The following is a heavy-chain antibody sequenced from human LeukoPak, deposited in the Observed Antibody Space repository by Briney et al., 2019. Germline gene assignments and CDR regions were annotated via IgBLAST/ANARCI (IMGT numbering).Heavy chain of an antibody. CDR1: GYSISSGYY. V-gene: IGHV4-38-2*02. Sequence: PSETLSLTCTVSGYSISSGYYWGWIRQPPGKGLEWIGSIYHSGSTYYNPSLKSRVTISVDTSKNLFSLKLSSVTAADTAVYYCAKRGSSGSVGQDNYWGQGTLVTVSS. CDR3: AKRGSSGSVGQDNY. D-gene: IGHD1-26*01. J-gene: IGHJ4*02. CDR2: IYHSGST.